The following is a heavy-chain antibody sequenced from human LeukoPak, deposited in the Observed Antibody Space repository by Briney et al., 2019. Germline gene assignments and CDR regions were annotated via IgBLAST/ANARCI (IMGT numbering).Heavy chain of an antibody. CDR3: AQDISWFAFDI. CDR2: ISGSGGST. CDR1: GFTFSSYA. J-gene: IGHJ3*02. D-gene: IGHD3-10*01. Sequence: GGSLRLSCAASGFTFSSYAMSWVRQAPGKGLEWVSAISGSGGSTYYADSVKGRFTISRDNSKNTVYLQMNSLRAEDTALYYCAQDISWFAFDIWGQGTMVTVSS. V-gene: IGHV3-23*01.